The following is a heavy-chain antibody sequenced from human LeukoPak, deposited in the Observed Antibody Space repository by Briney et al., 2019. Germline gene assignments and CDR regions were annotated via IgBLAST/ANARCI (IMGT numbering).Heavy chain of an antibody. D-gene: IGHD6-13*01. V-gene: IGHV3-23*01. J-gene: IGHJ6*03. CDR1: GFTSSSYA. Sequence: GGSLRLSCAASGFTSSSYAMSWVRQAPGKGLEWVSAISGSGGSTYYADSVKGRFTISRDNSENTLYLQMNSLRAEDTAVYYCAREGRQQLGGYYYYYMDVWGKGTTVTVSS. CDR2: ISGSGGST. CDR3: AREGRQQLGGYYYYYMDV.